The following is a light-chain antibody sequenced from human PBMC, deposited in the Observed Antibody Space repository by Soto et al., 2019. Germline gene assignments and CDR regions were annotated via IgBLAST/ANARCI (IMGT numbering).Light chain of an antibody. CDR1: QNVENY. CDR3: QQYNTYSRT. J-gene: IGKJ1*01. Sequence: DIQMTQSPSTLSASVGDRVTITCRASQNVENYLAWYQQKPGKAPKLLIYKASSLESGVPSRFSGSGSGAEFTLTISSLQPDDFATYYCQQYNTYSRTFGQGTKVDIK. V-gene: IGKV1-5*03. CDR2: KAS.